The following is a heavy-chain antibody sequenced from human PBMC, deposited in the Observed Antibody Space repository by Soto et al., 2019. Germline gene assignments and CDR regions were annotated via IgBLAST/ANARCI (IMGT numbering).Heavy chain of an antibody. CDR3: ARRGSR. Sequence: GGSLRLSCAASGFTFSSSEMYWVRQAPGKGLEWISYIHPGGQTIFYAESVKGRFTISRDNARHSVYLQMNSLRAEDTAVYYCARRGSRWGRGTKVTVSS. J-gene: IGHJ3*01. CDR2: IHPGGQTI. CDR1: GFTFSSSE. D-gene: IGHD2-15*01. V-gene: IGHV3-48*03.